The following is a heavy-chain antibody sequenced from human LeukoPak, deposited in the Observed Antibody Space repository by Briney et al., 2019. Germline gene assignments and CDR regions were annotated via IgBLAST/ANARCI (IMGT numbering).Heavy chain of an antibody. Sequence: GGSLRLSCAASGFTVITNYMSWVRQAPGKGLEWVSIIYSGGSTYYADSVKGRFTISRDNSKNTLYLQMNNLRAEDTAVYYCAKDSLRGTPYYGMDVWGQGTTVTVSS. CDR2: IYSGGST. CDR3: AKDSLRGTPYYGMDV. V-gene: IGHV3-53*01. D-gene: IGHD1-1*01. J-gene: IGHJ6*02. CDR1: GFTVITNY.